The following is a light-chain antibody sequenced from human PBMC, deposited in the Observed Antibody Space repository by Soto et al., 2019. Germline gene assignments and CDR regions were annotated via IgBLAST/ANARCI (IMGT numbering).Light chain of an antibody. CDR3: QQYVRSPLT. CDR1: QSVTSSY. CDR2: GAS. V-gene: IGKV3-20*01. Sequence: EIVLTQSPGTLSLSPGERATLSCRASQSVTSSYLAWYQQKPGQPPRLLIYGASSRATGIPDRFRGSGSGTDFTLTISRLEPEDFAVYYCQQYVRSPLTFGGGTKVEIK. J-gene: IGKJ4*01.